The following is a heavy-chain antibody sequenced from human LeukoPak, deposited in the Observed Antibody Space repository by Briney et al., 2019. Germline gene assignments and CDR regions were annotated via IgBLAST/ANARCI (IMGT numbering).Heavy chain of an antibody. Sequence: ASVKVSCKASGYSFTTYPINWVRQAPGQGLEWMGWINTNTGNPTYAQGFTGRFVFSLDTSVSTAYLQISSLKAEDTAVYYCARDPNSYYYDSSGLDAFDIWGQGTMVTVSS. J-gene: IGHJ3*02. D-gene: IGHD3-22*01. CDR3: ARDPNSYYYDSSGLDAFDI. CDR1: GYSFTTYP. V-gene: IGHV7-4-1*02. CDR2: INTNTGNP.